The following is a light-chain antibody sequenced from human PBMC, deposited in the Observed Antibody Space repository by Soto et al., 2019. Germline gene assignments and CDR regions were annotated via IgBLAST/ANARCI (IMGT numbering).Light chain of an antibody. V-gene: IGKV3-20*01. CDR1: QSFSSSY. Sequence: EIVLTQSPGTLSLSPGERATLSCRASQSFSSSYLAWYQQKPGQAPRLLIYGASSMATGIPDRFSGSGSGTDFTLTISSLEPQDFAVYYCQHYGSALFTFGPGTKVDLK. CDR3: QHYGSALFT. J-gene: IGKJ3*01. CDR2: GAS.